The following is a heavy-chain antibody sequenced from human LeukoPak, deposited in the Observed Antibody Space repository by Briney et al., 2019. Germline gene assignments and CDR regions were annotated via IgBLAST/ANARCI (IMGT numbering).Heavy chain of an antibody. J-gene: IGHJ1*01. V-gene: IGHV3-23*01. Sequence: PGGSLRLSCAASGFTFSSYAMSWVRQAPGKGLEWVSAISGSGGSTYYADSVKGRFTISRDNSKNTLYLQMNSLRAEDTAVYYCAKDGSGSSCSGEYFQHWGQGTLVTVSS. CDR2: ISGSGGST. CDR3: AKDGSGSSCSGEYFQH. D-gene: IGHD6-13*01. CDR1: GFTFSSYA.